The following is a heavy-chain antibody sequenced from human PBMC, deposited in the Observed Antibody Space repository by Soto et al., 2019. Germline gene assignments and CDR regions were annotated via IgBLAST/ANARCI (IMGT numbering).Heavy chain of an antibody. CDR1: GGTFSSYT. V-gene: IGHV1-69*02. CDR2: IIPILGIA. Sequence: SVKVSCKASGGTFSSYTISWVRQAPGQGLEWMGRIIPILGIANYAQKIQGRVTITADKSTSTAYMKLSSLRTEDTAVYYCARGSESGYDLDWFDPWGQGTLVTVSS. CDR3: ARGSESGYDLDWFDP. D-gene: IGHD5-12*01. J-gene: IGHJ5*02.